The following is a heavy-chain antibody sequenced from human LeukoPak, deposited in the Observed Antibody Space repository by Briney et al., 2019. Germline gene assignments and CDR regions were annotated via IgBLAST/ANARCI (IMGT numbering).Heavy chain of an antibody. CDR3: ARGPRVVAGLFDY. CDR1: GGSISSSSYY. Sequence: SETLSLTCTVSGGSISSSSYYWGWVRQPPGKGLEWIGSIYYSGSTYYNPSLKSRVTISVDTSKNQFSLKLSSVTAADTAVYYCARGPRVVAGLFDYWGQGTLVTVSS. CDR2: IYYSGST. J-gene: IGHJ4*02. D-gene: IGHD6-19*01. V-gene: IGHV4-39*07.